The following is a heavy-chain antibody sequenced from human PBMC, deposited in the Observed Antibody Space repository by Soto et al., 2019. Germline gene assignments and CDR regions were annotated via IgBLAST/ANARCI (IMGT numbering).Heavy chain of an antibody. CDR2: VNPILSMS. J-gene: IGHJ4*02. CDR1: GDTFSFYT. V-gene: IGHV1-69*02. Sequence: QVQLVQSGAELKKPGSSVKVSCKASGDTFSFYTINWVRQAPGLGLEWMGRVNPILSMSNYAQKFQGRVTMTADKSTSTAYMELRSLSSEDTAFCYCATSYGSGYRAFDYWGQGALVTVSS. CDR3: ATSYGSGYRAFDY. D-gene: IGHD3-10*01.